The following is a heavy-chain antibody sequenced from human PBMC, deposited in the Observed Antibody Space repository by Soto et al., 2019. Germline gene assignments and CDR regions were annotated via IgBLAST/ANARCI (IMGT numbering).Heavy chain of an antibody. J-gene: IGHJ4*02. CDR1: EITFSSHA. V-gene: IGHV3-23*01. CDR3: AKVIISGWYLDY. D-gene: IGHD6-19*01. Sequence: PGGSLRLSCAASEITFSSHAMNWVRQAPGKGLEWVSVISGSGGAAYYADSVKGRFTISRDNSKNTVYLQMNSLRAEDTAVYYCAKVIISGWYLDYWGQGTTVTVSS. CDR2: ISGSGGAA.